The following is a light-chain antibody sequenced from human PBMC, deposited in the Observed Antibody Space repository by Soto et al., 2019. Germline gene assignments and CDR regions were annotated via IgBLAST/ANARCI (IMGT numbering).Light chain of an antibody. Sequence: DIQMTQSPSALSASVGDRVTITCRASQSITTYLNWYQQKPGKAPKLLIYAASSFQSGVPSRFSGSGSGTHFTLTITSLQPEDFATYSCQQSYYIPGTFGQGTKVEI. V-gene: IGKV1-39*01. CDR1: QSITTY. CDR3: QQSYYIPGT. CDR2: AAS. J-gene: IGKJ1*01.